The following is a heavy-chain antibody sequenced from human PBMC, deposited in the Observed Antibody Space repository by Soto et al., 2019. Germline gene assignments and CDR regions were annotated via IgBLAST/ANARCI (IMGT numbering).Heavy chain of an antibody. Sequence: QVQLVESGGGVVQPGRSLRLSCAASGFTFSSYAMHWVRQAPGKGLEWGAVISYDGSNKHYADSVQGRFTISRDNSRNTLYLQMNSLRAEDTAVYYCARGGDGDYYYYSGMDVWGQGTTVTVSS. J-gene: IGHJ6*02. D-gene: IGHD4-17*01. CDR2: ISYDGSNK. V-gene: IGHV3-30-3*01. CDR1: GFTFSSYA. CDR3: ARGGDGDYYYYSGMDV.